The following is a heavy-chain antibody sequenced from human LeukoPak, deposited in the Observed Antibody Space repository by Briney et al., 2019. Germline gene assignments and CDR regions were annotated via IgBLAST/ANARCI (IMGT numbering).Heavy chain of an antibody. CDR2: ISSSGSTI. V-gene: IGHV3-11*01. J-gene: IGHJ6*02. CDR1: GFTFSDYY. CDR3: ARDRSGGWTYCGGDCLYGMDV. D-gene: IGHD2-21*02. Sequence: PGGSLRLSCAASGFTFSDYYMSWIRQAPGKGLEWVSYISSSGSTIYYADSVKGRFTISRDNAKNSLYLQMNSLRAEDTAVYYCARDRSGGWTYCGGDCLYGMDVWGQGTTVTVSS.